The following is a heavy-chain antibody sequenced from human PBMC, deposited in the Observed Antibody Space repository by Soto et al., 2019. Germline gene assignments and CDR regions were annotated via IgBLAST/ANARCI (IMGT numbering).Heavy chain of an antibody. CDR1: GYDFVTTW. CDR3: ALTGGFAPVYGFDV. Sequence: PGESLTLSGSGHGYDFVTTWIGWVRQRPGNGLEWMGIIYLGDSDTRYSPSFEGQVTLSADRSTSTVFLEWSFLKTSDTAMYFCALTGGFAPVYGFDVWGQGTSVTVSS. D-gene: IGHD3-16*01. V-gene: IGHV5-51*01. CDR2: IYLGDSDT. J-gene: IGHJ6*02.